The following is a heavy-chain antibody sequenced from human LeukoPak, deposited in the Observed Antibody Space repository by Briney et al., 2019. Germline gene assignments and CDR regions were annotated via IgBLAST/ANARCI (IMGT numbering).Heavy chain of an antibody. V-gene: IGHV3-73*01. D-gene: IGHD1-26*01. CDR1: GFTFSGSA. CDR2: IRSKANSYAT. J-gene: IGHJ6*03. Sequence: GGSLRLSCAASGFTFSGSAMHWVRQASGKGLEWVGRIRSKANSYATAYAASVKGRFTISRDDSKNTAYLQMNSLKTEDTAVYYCTRPGWDGPQGNYYYYYMDVWGKGTTVTVSS. CDR3: TRPGWDGPQGNYYYYYMDV.